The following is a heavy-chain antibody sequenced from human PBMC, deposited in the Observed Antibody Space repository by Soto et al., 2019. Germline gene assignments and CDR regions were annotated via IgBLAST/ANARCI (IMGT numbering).Heavy chain of an antibody. D-gene: IGHD6-19*01. V-gene: IGHV2-70*11. CDR1: GFSLSTSGMC. CDR2: IDWDDDK. Sequence: SGPTLVNPTQTLTLTCTFSGFSLSTSGMCVSWIRQPPGKALEWLARIDWDDDKYYSTSLKTRLTISKDTSKNQVVLTMTNMDPVDTATYYCARISRAVAGTGTGLPKAYYYYMDVWGKGTTVTVSS. CDR3: ARISRAVAGTGTGLPKAYYYYMDV. J-gene: IGHJ6*03.